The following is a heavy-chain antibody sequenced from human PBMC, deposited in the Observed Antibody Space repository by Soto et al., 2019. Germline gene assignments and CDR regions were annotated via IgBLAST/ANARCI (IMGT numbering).Heavy chain of an antibody. CDR1: VVSFSGYY. J-gene: IGHJ5*02. CDR3: ARGRLVVVAATQGARVGWFHP. CDR2: INHSGST. Sequence: SETLSLTCAFYVVSFSGYYWSCIRHPPGKWLEWIGEINHSGSTNYNPSLKSRVTISVDTSKNQFSLKLSSVTAADTAVYYCARGRLVVVAATQGARVGWFHPWGQGTLVTLS. D-gene: IGHD2-15*01. V-gene: IGHV4-34*01.